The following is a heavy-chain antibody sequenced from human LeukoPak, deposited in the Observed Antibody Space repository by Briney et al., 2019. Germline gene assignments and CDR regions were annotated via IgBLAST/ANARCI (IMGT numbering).Heavy chain of an antibody. V-gene: IGHV3-30-3*01. J-gene: IGHJ6*02. CDR3: ARDPTDYYGRDV. Sequence: GGSLRLSCAASGFTFSSYAMHSVRQAPGQGLEWVAVISYDGSNKYYADSVKGRFTISRDNSKNTLYLQMNSLRAEDTAVYYCARDPTDYYGRDVWGQGTTVTVSS. CDR2: ISYDGSNK. CDR1: GFTFSSYA.